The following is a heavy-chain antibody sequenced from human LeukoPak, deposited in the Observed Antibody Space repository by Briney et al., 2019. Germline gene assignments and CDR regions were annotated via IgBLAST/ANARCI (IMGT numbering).Heavy chain of an antibody. CDR2: VYYGGSP. CDR1: GGSISSDNFY. V-gene: IGHV4-39*07. CDR3: ARVNDCTGSSCSTRWFDP. D-gene: IGHD2-15*01. Sequence: SETLSLTCTVSGGSISSDNFYWGWIRQPPGKGLEWVGSVYYGGSPDYNPSLTGRVTMSVDTSKDQFSLKLRSVTAADTAVYFCARVNDCTGSSCSTRWFDPWGQGTLVTVSS. J-gene: IGHJ5*02.